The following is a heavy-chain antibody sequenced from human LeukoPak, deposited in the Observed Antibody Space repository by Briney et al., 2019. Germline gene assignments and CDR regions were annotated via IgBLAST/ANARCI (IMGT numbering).Heavy chain of an antibody. V-gene: IGHV3-23*01. Sequence: GGSLRLSCAASGFTFSTYAMSWVRQAPGKGLEWVSTFSGSGGRTLYADPVRGRFVISRDNSKNTLYLQMNSLRAEDTAVYYCAKVTSSYNYFDYWGQGAPVTVSS. CDR3: AKVTSSYNYFDY. J-gene: IGHJ4*02. CDR1: GFTFSTYA. CDR2: FSGSGGRT. D-gene: IGHD2-2*01.